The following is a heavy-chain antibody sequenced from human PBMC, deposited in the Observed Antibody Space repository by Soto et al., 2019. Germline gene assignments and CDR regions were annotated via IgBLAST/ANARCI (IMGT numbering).Heavy chain of an antibody. CDR3: ARLYYHILTGYDYGMDV. D-gene: IGHD3-9*01. CDR2: INHSGST. Sequence: SETLCLTCAVYGGSFSGDYWSWIRQPPGKGLEWSGEINHSGSTNYNPSLKSRVTISVDTSKNQFSLKLSSVTAADTAVYYCARLYYHILTGYDYGMDVWGQGTTVT. CDR1: GGSFSGDY. J-gene: IGHJ6*02. V-gene: IGHV4-34*01.